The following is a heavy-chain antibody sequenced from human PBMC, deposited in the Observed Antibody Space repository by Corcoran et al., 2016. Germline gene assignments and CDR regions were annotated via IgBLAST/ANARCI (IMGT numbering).Heavy chain of an antibody. J-gene: IGHJ6*02. CDR1: GYSFNSYW. CDR2: IDPSDSYT. Sequence: EVQLVQSGAEVKKPGESLRISCKGSGYSFNSYWISWVRQMPGKGLEWMGRIDPSDSYTNYSPSFQGHVTISADKSISTAYLQWSSLKASETAMYYCARHGRVGTGTTSGDVWGQGTTVTVSS. V-gene: IGHV5-10-1*03. D-gene: IGHD1-7*01. CDR3: ARHGRVGTGTTSGDV.